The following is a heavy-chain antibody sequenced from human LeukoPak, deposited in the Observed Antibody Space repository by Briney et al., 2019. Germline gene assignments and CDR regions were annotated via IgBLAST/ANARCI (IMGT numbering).Heavy chain of an antibody. J-gene: IGHJ5*02. CDR2: IRYDGSDP. D-gene: IGHD2-2*01. V-gene: IGHV3-30*02. Sequence: GSLRLSCATSGFVFSDCGIHWVRQAPGKGLEWVAFIRYDGSDPNYPDSVKGRFTISRDNSKNMVQLQMNSLRVEDTAVYYCAQDRFCSSDSCSFGTTWFDPWGQGTLVTVSS. CDR3: AQDRFCSSDSCSFGTTWFDP. CDR1: GFVFSDCG.